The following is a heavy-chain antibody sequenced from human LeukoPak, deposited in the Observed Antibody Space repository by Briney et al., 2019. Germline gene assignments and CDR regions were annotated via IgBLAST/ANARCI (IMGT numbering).Heavy chain of an antibody. V-gene: IGHV1-18*04. CDR3: ARAGGRERGSYFDY. CDR2: ISAYNGNI. D-gene: IGHD1-26*01. J-gene: IGHJ4*02. CDR1: GYTFTGYY. Sequence: ASVKVSCKASGYTFTGYYMHWVRQAPGQGLEWMGWISAYNGNINYAQKLQGRVTMTTDTSTSTAYMELRSLRSDDTAVYYCARAGGRERGSYFDYWGQGTLVTVSS.